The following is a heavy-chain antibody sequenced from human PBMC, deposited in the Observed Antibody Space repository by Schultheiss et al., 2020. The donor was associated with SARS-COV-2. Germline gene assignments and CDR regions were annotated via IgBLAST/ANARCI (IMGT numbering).Heavy chain of an antibody. D-gene: IGHD3-3*01. Sequence: GGSLRLSCSASGFTFSSYAMHWVRQAPGKGLEYVSAISSNGGSTYYADSVKGRFTISRDNSKNTLYLQMNSLRAEDTAVYYCARDHSTIFGVVDYWGQGTLVTVSS. V-gene: IGHV3-64*04. J-gene: IGHJ4*02. CDR2: ISSNGGST. CDR1: GFTFSSYA. CDR3: ARDHSTIFGVVDY.